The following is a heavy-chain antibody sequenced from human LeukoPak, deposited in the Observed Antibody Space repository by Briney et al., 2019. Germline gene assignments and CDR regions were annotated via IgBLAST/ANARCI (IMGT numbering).Heavy chain of an antibody. CDR1: GFTFSSYW. V-gene: IGHV3-7*04. CDR2: IKQDGSEK. CDR3: ARVDYDSSGYFTVLNYYYYYMDV. Sequence: PGGSLRLSCAASGFTFSSYWMSWVRQAPGKGLEWVANIKQDGSEKYYVDSVKGRFTISRDNAKNSLYLQMNSLRAEDTAVYYCARVDYDSSGYFTVLNYYYYYMDVWGKGTTVTISS. J-gene: IGHJ6*03. D-gene: IGHD3-22*01.